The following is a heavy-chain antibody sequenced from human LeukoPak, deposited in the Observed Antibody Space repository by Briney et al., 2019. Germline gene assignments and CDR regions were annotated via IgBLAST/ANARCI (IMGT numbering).Heavy chain of an antibody. J-gene: IGHJ1*01. CDR2: IGGSGGST. V-gene: IGHV3-23*01. CDR1: GFTFSTYA. D-gene: IGHD2-8*01. Sequence: PGGSLRLFCAASGFTFSTYAMSWVRQAPGKGLEWVSAIGGSGGSTYYADSVKGRFTISRDNSKNTLYLQMNSLRAEDTAVYYCARDPPPGFCTNGVCYTPQHWGQGTLVTVSS. CDR3: ARDPPPGFCTNGVCYTPQH.